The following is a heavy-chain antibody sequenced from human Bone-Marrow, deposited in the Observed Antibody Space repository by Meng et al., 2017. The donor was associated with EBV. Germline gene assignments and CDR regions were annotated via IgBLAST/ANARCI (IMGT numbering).Heavy chain of an antibody. CDR2: INTNTGDP. CDR1: GYTFSSHA. J-gene: IGHJ5*02. D-gene: IGHD3-10*01. V-gene: IGHV7-4-1*02. CDR3: AREDYYGAGNYVRFDP. Sequence: QVQLLQSGPELKKPGASVKVSVSASGYTFSSHALNWVRQAPGQGLEWMGWINTNTGDPAYAQGFTGRFVFSLDTSVTTAYLQISSLKAEDTAVYYCAREDYYGAGNYVRFDPWGQGTLVTVSS.